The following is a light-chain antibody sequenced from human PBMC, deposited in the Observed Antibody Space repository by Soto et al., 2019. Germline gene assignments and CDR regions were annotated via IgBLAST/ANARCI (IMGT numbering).Light chain of an antibody. V-gene: IGLV1-40*01. J-gene: IGLJ3*02. CDR2: GNT. Sequence: QSVLTQPPSVSGAPGQTVTISCPGSSSNIGAGYHVHWYMQLPGKAPKLLIFGNTNRPSGVPDRFSGSRSGSSASLAISGLQAEDEADYYFQTYDKSLGGWVFGGGTQLTVL. CDR3: QTYDKSLGGWV. CDR1: SSNIGAGYH.